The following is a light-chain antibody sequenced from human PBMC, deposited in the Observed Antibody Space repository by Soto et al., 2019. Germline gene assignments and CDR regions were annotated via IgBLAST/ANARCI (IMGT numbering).Light chain of an antibody. CDR1: SSDVGNYDY. CDR3: TSYTPSSTYV. J-gene: IGLJ1*01. V-gene: IGLV2-14*03. Sequence: QSALTQPASVSGSPGQSLTISCTGTSSDVGNYDYVSWYQQYPGKAPKLMIYAVSRLPSGVSNRFSGSKSGKTASLTISGLQAEDEADYYCTSYTPSSTYVFGTGTKLTVL. CDR2: AVS.